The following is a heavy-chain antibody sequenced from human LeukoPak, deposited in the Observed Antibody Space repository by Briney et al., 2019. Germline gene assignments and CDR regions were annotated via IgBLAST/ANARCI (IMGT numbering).Heavy chain of an antibody. CDR1: GGSISSYY. Sequence: SETLSLTCTVSGGSISSYYWSWIRQPPGKGLEWIGYIYYSGSTNYNPSLKSRVTISVDTSKNQFSLKLSSVTAADTAVYFCARSGFDWSTDYWGQGTLVTVSS. CDR3: ARSGFDWSTDY. V-gene: IGHV4-59*12. J-gene: IGHJ4*02. CDR2: IYYSGST. D-gene: IGHD3-9*01.